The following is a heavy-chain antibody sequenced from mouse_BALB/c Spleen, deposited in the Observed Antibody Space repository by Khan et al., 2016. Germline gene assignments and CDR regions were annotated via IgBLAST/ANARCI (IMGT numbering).Heavy chain of an antibody. V-gene: IGHV14-3*02. CDR3: AGAMDY. CDR2: IDPANGNT. Sequence: VQLQQSGAELVKPGASVKLSCTASGFNIKDTYMHWVKQRPEQGLEWIGRIDPANGNTKYDPKFQGKATITADTSSNKAYLQLSSLTSEDTAVYCCAGAMDYWGQGTSVTVSS. J-gene: IGHJ4*01. CDR1: GFNIKDTY.